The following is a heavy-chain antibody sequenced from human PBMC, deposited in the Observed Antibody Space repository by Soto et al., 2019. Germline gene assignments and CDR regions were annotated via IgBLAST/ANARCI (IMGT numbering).Heavy chain of an antibody. CDR1: GYTFTGYY. V-gene: IGHV1-3*01. D-gene: IGHD2-2*01. CDR3: ARIYCSRTSCYLGSDSYFDY. Sequence: ASVKVSCKASGYTFTGYYMHWVRQAPGQGLEWMGWINAGNGNIKYSQKFQGRFTISRDNAKNSLYLQMNSLRAEDTAVYYCARIYCSRTSCYLGSDSYFDYWGQGTLVTVSS. CDR2: INAGNGNI. J-gene: IGHJ4*02.